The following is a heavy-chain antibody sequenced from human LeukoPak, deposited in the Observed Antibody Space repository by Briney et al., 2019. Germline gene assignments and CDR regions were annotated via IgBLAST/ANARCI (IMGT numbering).Heavy chain of an antibody. CDR3: ASVSGSYYHGY. CDR2: IYYSGST. V-gene: IGHV4-59*12. D-gene: IGHD1-26*01. J-gene: IGHJ4*02. Sequence: SEALSLTCTVSGGSISSYYWSWIRQPPGKGLEWIGYIYYSGSTNYNPSLKSRVTISVDTSKNQFSLKLSSVTAADTAVYYCASVSGSYYHGYWGQGTLVTVSS. CDR1: GGSISSYY.